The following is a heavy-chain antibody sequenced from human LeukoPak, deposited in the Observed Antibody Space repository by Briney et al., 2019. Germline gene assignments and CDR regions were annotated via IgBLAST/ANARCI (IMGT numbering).Heavy chain of an antibody. Sequence: GSLRLSCAGSGFTFSSYTMNWLSQARGEGLECRSSINSNSSYIYYTDSVKGRLTITRDNAKNSLYLQMYSPPAEDKAVDYCTRFSTMGWDWGRGTLVTVS. CDR3: TRFSTMGWD. J-gene: IGHJ4*02. CDR2: INSNSSYI. D-gene: IGHD3-10*01. V-gene: IGHV3-21*01. CDR1: GFTFSSYT.